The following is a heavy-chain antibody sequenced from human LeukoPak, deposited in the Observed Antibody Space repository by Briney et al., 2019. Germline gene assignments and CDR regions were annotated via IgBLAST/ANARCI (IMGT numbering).Heavy chain of an antibody. Sequence: PGGSLRLSRAASGFTFDDYAMHWVRQAPGKGLEWVSLISGDGGSTYYADSVKGRFTISRDNSKNSLYLQMNSLRTEDTALYYCAKALFGELLGLSENWFDPWGQGTLVTVSS. J-gene: IGHJ5*02. V-gene: IGHV3-43*02. CDR2: ISGDGGST. CDR3: AKALFGELLGLSENWFDP. D-gene: IGHD3-10*02. CDR1: GFTFDDYA.